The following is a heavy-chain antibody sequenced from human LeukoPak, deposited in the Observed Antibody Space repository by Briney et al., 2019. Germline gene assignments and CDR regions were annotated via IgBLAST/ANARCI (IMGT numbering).Heavy chain of an antibody. V-gene: IGHV4-31*03. CDR1: GRSISSGGYY. J-gene: IGHJ3*02. D-gene: IGHD6-13*01. Sequence: SQTLSLTCTVSGRSISSGGYYWSWIRQHPGKGLEWIGHIYYSGSTYYNPSLKSRVTISVDTSKNQFSLKLSSVTAADTAVYYCARAPGIEKQLVNIDAFDIWGQGTMVTVSS. CDR3: ARAPGIEKQLVNIDAFDI. CDR2: IYYSGST.